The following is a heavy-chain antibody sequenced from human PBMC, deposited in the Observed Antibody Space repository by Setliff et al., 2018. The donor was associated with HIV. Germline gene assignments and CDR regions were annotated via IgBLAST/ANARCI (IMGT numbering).Heavy chain of an antibody. CDR2: ISSSSSTI. CDR1: GFTFSSYS. Sequence: GGSLRLSCAASGFTFSSYSMNWVRQAPGKGLEWVSYISSSSSTIYYADSVKGRFTISRDDSKNTLYLQMNSLRAEDTAVYYCAKDKGQKYADYWGQGTMVTVSS. V-gene: IGHV3-48*01. D-gene: IGHD3-10*01. CDR3: AKDKGQKYADY. J-gene: IGHJ4*02.